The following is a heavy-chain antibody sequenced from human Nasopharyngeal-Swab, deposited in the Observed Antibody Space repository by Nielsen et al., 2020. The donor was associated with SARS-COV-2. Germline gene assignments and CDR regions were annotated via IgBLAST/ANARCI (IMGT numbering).Heavy chain of an antibody. Sequence: SETLSLTCAVYGGSFSGYYWNWIRQPPGKGLEWIGEINHSGSTNYNPSLKSRVTISLDTSNNQFSLKLSSVTAADTAVYYCARSRYTSSWYGVRNWFDPWGQGTLVTVSS. J-gene: IGHJ5*02. V-gene: IGHV4-34*01. CDR3: ARSRYTSSWYGVRNWFDP. D-gene: IGHD6-13*01. CDR2: INHSGST. CDR1: GGSFSGYY.